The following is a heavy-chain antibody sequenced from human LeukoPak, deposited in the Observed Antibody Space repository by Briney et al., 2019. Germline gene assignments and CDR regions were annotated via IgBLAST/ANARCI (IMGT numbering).Heavy chain of an antibody. CDR1: GGSISSGGYY. CDR3: ARYCGGDCYPYYYYYMDV. V-gene: IGHV4-31*03. CDR2: IYYSGST. D-gene: IGHD2-21*02. J-gene: IGHJ6*03. Sequence: SQTLSLTCTVSGGSISSGGYYWSWIRQHPGKGLEWIRYIYYSGSTYYNPSLKSRVTISVDTSKNQFSLKLSSVTAADTAVYYCARYCGGDCYPYYYYYMDVWGKGTTVTVSS.